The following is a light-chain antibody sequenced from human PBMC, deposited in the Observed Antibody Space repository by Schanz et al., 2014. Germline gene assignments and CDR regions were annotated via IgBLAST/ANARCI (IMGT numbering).Light chain of an antibody. CDR1: SSDVGSYNH. CDR3: SSYAGTNNFGV. Sequence: QSALTQPPSVSGSPGQSITISCTGTSSDVGSYNHVSWYQQYPGKAPKLIIYEATKWPSGISNRFSGSKSGNTASLTISGLQAEDEADYYCSSYAGTNNFGVFGGGTKLTVL. CDR2: EAT. J-gene: IGLJ3*02. V-gene: IGLV2-23*02.